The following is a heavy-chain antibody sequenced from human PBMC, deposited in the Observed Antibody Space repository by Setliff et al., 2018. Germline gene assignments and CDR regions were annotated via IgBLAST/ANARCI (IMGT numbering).Heavy chain of an antibody. CDR2: INSDGSST. D-gene: IGHD6-13*01. Sequence: PGGSLRLSCATSGFTFSTYSMNWVRQAPGKGLEWISYINSDGSSTSYADSVKGRFTISRDNAKNSLYLQMNSLRAEDTAVYYCARARGSSWLFYYMDVWGKGTTVTVS. J-gene: IGHJ6*03. CDR3: ARARGSSWLFYYMDV. CDR1: GFTFSTYS. V-gene: IGHV3-48*04.